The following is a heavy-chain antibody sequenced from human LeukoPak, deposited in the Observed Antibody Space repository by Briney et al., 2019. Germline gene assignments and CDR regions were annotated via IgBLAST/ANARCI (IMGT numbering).Heavy chain of an antibody. CDR2: ISGSGGST. CDR3: ARDCTPNSNGWFDP. D-gene: IGHD4-11*01. CDR1: GFTFSSYS. J-gene: IGHJ5*02. Sequence: PGGSLRLSCAASGFTFSSYSMNWVRQAPGKGLEWVSAISGSGGSTYYADSVKGRFTISRDNSKNTLYLQMNSLRAEDTAVYYCARDCTPNSNGWFDPWGQGTLVTVSS. V-gene: IGHV3-23*01.